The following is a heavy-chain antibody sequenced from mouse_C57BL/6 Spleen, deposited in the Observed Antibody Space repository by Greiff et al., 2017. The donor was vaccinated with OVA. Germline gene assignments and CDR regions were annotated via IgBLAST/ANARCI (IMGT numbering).Heavy chain of an antibody. CDR3: ARIGYDGYFDY. CDR1: GYAFSSSW. J-gene: IGHJ2*01. D-gene: IGHD2-2*01. Sequence: QVHVKQSGPELVKPGASVKISCKASGYAFSSSWMNWVKQRPGKGLEWIGRIYPGDGDTNYNGKFKGKATLTADKSSSTAYMQLSSLTSEDSAVYFCARIGYDGYFDYWGQGTTLTVSS. CDR2: IYPGDGDT. V-gene: IGHV1-82*01.